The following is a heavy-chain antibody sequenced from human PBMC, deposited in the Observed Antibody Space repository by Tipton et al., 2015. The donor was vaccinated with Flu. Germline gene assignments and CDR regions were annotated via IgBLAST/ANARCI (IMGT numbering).Heavy chain of an antibody. J-gene: IGHJ4*02. D-gene: IGHD2-2*02. CDR1: GITFSSYA. CDR2: IVRSGTTT. V-gene: IGHV3-23*01. Sequence: GSLRLSCTASGITFSSYAMSWVRQAPGKGLEWVSTIVRSGTTTYYADSVKGRFTISRDNSENTVYLQMTSLRADDTAVYYCAKEVGYCRSTTCYKPFDYWGQGTLVTVSS. CDR3: AKEVGYCRSTTCYKPFDY.